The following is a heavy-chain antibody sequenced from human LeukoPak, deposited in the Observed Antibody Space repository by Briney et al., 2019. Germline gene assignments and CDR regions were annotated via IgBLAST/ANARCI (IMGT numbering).Heavy chain of an antibody. Sequence: GSLRLSFAASGFTVSSNYMSWVRQAPGKGLEWVSVIYSGGGTYYADSVKGRFTISRDISKNTLFLQMNSVRAEDTAVYYCARVIVGTTYYYYYYMDVWGKGTTVTVSS. V-gene: IGHV3-53*01. CDR1: GFTVSSNY. D-gene: IGHD1-26*01. CDR2: IYSGGGT. J-gene: IGHJ6*03. CDR3: ARVIVGTTYYYYYYMDV.